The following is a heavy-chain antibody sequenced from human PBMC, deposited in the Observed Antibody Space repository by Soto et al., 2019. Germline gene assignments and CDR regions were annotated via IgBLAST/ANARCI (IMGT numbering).Heavy chain of an antibody. CDR2: ISAYNGNT. CDR1: GYTFTSYG. J-gene: IGHJ6*03. V-gene: IGHV1-18*01. CDR3: ARAGSHYYYYYMDV. Sequence: VASVKVSCKASGYTFTSYGISWVRQAPGQGLEWMGWISAYNGNTNYAQKLQGRVTMTTDTSTSTAYMELRSLRSDDTAVYYCARAGSHYYYYYMDVWGKGTTVTVSS.